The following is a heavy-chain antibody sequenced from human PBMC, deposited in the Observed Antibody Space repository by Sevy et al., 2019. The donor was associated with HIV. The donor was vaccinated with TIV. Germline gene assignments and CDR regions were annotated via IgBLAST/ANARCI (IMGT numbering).Heavy chain of an antibody. CDR3: VRGLQTHCDRTACPLDY. CDR1: GFTVSGSD. J-gene: IGHJ4*02. D-gene: IGHD2-21*01. V-gene: IGHV3-13*01. Sequence: GGSLRLSCAASGFTVSGSDMHWVRQVKGKGLEWISSIGTLADTVYADSVKGRFTISRDNAQSYLYLHMSSLKVGDTALYFCVRGLQTHCDRTACPLDYWGQGTLVTVSS. CDR2: IGTLADT.